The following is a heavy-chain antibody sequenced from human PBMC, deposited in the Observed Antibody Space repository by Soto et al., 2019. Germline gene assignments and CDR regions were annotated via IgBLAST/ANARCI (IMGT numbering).Heavy chain of an antibody. J-gene: IGHJ6*02. D-gene: IGHD2-15*01. CDR3: ARDGGMVGYYYGMDV. V-gene: IGHV3-30-3*01. CDR1: GFTFSSYA. Sequence: PGGSLRLSCAASGFTFSSYAMHWVRQAPGKGLEWVAVISYDGSNKYYADSVKGRFTISRDNSKNTLYLQMNSLRAEDTAVYYCARDGGMVGYYYGMDVWGQGTTVTVSS. CDR2: ISYDGSNK.